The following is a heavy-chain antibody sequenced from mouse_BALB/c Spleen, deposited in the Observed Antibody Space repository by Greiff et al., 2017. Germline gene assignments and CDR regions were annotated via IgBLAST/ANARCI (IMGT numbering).Heavy chain of an antibody. V-gene: IGHV7-3*02. CDR3: AREDYYGSSFDV. J-gene: IGHJ1*01. CDR2: IRNKANGYTT. Sequence: EVQLVESGGGLVQPGGSLRLSCATSGFTFTDYYMSWVRQPPGKALEWLGFIRNKANGYTTEYSASVKGRFTISRDNSQSILYLQMNTLRAEDSATYYCAREDYYGSSFDVWGAGTTVTVSS. D-gene: IGHD1-1*01. CDR1: GFTFTDYY.